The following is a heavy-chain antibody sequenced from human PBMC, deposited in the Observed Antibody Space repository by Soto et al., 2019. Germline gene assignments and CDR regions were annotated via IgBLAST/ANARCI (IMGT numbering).Heavy chain of an antibody. V-gene: IGHV4-61*01. Sequence: PSETLSLTRLVSGYSVTFGHHYWSWIRQPPGKGLEWIGHIFFTGATNYSPSLKSRVTMSVDSSKSQFSLNLTSVTAADSAIYYCAMARPDSAGSSLGRRLDVWGQGTTVTVSS. CDR3: AMARPDSAGSSLGRRLDV. D-gene: IGHD3-10*01. CDR1: GYSVTFGHHY. CDR2: IFFTGAT. J-gene: IGHJ6*02.